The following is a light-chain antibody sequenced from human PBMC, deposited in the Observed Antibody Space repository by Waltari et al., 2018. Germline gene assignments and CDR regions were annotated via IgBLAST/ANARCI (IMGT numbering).Light chain of an antibody. J-gene: IGLJ1*01. CDR3: AVWDGSLNAYV. CDR1: SSNIGSNT. CDR2: SNK. V-gene: IGLV1-44*01. Sequence: QSVLTQPPSVSGTPGQRVTISCSGSSSNIGSNTVNWYQQLPGTAPKLLIYSNKQRPSGVPDRISGSRSGTSASLAVSGLQSEDEADYYCAVWDGSLNAYVFGAGTKVTVL.